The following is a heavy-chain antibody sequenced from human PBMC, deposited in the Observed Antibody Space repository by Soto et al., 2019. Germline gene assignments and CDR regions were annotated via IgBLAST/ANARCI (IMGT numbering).Heavy chain of an antibody. V-gene: IGHV4-61*01. CDR1: GGSVSSGSYY. CDR3: ARAYVDTAMVSPAFFDY. CDR2: IYYSGST. J-gene: IGHJ4*02. D-gene: IGHD5-18*01. Sequence: SETLSLTCTVSGGSVSSGSYYWSWIRQPPGKGLEWIGYIYYSGSTNYNPSLKSQVTISEDTSKNQFSLKLSSVTAADTAEKNCARAYVDTAMVSPAFFDYWGQGTLVTVSS.